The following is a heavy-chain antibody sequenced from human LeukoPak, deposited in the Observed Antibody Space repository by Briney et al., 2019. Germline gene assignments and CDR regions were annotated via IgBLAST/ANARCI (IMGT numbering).Heavy chain of an antibody. CDR3: AKVVHGTVAFDI. J-gene: IGHJ3*02. V-gene: IGHV1-2*02. CDR2: INPNSGDT. Sequence: ASVKVSCKASGYTFTGYYMHWVRQAPGQGLEWMGWINPNSGDTNYAQKFQGRLTLTRDTSISTAYMDLSRLRSDDTAVYYCAKVVHGTVAFDIWGQGTMVTVSS. CDR1: GYTFTGYY. D-gene: IGHD4-17*01.